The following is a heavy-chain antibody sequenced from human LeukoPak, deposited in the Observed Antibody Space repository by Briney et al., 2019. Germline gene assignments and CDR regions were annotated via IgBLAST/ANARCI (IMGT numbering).Heavy chain of an antibody. Sequence: GGSLRLSCAASGFTFSDYYMSWIRQAPGKGLEWVSYISSSGSTIYYADSVKGRFTISRDNAKNSLYLQMNSLRAEDTAVYYCANGDHSGYDNWFDPWGQGTLVTVSS. D-gene: IGHD5-12*01. V-gene: IGHV3-11*01. CDR3: ANGDHSGYDNWFDP. J-gene: IGHJ5*02. CDR2: ISSSGSTI. CDR1: GFTFSDYY.